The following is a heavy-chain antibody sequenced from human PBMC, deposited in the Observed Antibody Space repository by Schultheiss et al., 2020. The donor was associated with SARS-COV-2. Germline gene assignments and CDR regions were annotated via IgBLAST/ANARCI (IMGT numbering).Heavy chain of an antibody. Sequence: SETLSLTCTVSGGSISSGGYYWGWIRQPPGKGLEWIGSIYHSGSTYYNPSLKSRVTISVDTSKNQFSLKLSSVTAADTAVYYCARALTNYDYVWGSYRPADFDYWGQGTLVTVSS. CDR3: ARALTNYDYVWGSYRPADFDY. J-gene: IGHJ4*02. CDR2: IYHSGST. CDR1: GGSISSGGYY. V-gene: IGHV4-39*07. D-gene: IGHD3-16*02.